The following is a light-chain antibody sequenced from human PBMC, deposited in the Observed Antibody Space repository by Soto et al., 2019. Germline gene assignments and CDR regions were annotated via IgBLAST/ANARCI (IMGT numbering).Light chain of an antibody. CDR3: QQLYNYPLT. V-gene: IGKV1-9*01. J-gene: IGKJ1*01. CDR2: AAS. CDR1: QGISSY. Sequence: DIQLTQSPSFLSASVGDRVTITCRASQGISSYLAWYQQKPGKAPKLLISAASTLQSGVPSRFSGSESGTEFTPTISSLQPEDFANYYCQQLYNYPLTFGQGTKVEIK.